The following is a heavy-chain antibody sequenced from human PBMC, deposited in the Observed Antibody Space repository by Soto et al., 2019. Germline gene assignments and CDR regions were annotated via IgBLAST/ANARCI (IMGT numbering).Heavy chain of an antibody. CDR1: GGSISSYY. D-gene: IGHD3-10*01. CDR3: ARETASGSYMYYFDY. V-gene: IGHV4-4*07. CDR2: IYSSGTT. Sequence: KASETLSLTCTVSGGSISSYYWSWVRQSAGKGLEWIGRIYSSGTTNYNPSLKSRVTMSVDTSKNQFSLHLSSVTAADTAVYYCARETASGSYMYYFDYWGQGTLVTVSS. J-gene: IGHJ4*02.